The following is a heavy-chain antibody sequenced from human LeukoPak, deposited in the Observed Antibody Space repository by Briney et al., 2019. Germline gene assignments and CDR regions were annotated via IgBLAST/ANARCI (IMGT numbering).Heavy chain of an antibody. D-gene: IGHD3-22*01. J-gene: IGHJ3*02. CDR2: IWYDGSNK. CDR3: ARGYYDSSGYYYDDAFDI. CDR1: GFTFSNYG. V-gene: IGHV3-30*02. Sequence: PGGSLRLSCAASGFTFSNYGMHWVRQAPGKGLEWVAFIWYDGSNKYYADSVKGRFTISRDNSKNTVYLQMNSLRAEDTAVYYCARGYYDSSGYYYDDAFDIWGQGTMVTVSS.